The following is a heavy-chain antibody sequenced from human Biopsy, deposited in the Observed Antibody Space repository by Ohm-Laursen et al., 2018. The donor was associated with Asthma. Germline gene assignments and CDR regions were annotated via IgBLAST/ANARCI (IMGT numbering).Heavy chain of an antibody. D-gene: IGHD3-10*01. Sequence: ASVKVSCKTSGYTFNSAGITWVRQAPGQGLEWMGWISVYNGNTKVAQKLQDRVTMITDTSTSTAYMELRSLRSDDMAVYFCARAVDYSHYYGIDVWGQGATVTVS. CDR1: GYTFNSAG. CDR3: ARAVDYSHYYGIDV. V-gene: IGHV1-18*03. CDR2: ISVYNGNT. J-gene: IGHJ6*02.